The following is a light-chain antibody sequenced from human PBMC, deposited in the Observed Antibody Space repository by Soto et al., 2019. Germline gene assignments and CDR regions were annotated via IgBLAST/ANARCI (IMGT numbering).Light chain of an antibody. J-gene: IGKJ4*01. Sequence: EIVLPQSPGTLSFSPGERATLSCRASQSVSSSYFAWYQQKPGQAPRLLIYGASSRATGIPDRFSGSGSGTDFTLTIDRLEPEDFAVYHCQHYGTTPLTFGGGTKVDI. CDR2: GAS. CDR3: QHYGTTPLT. CDR1: QSVSSSY. V-gene: IGKV3-20*01.